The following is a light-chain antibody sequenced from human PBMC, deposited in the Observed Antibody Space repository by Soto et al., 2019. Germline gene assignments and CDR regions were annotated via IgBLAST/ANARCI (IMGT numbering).Light chain of an antibody. CDR2: DAS. Sequence: EIVLTQSPATLSLSPGERATLSCRASQSVSSYLAWYQQKPGQAPRLLIYDASNRATVIPARFSGSGSGTDFTLTFCSLAPEEFAINSCQQRSNWLTFGGGTKVEIK. V-gene: IGKV3-11*01. CDR3: QQRSNWLT. CDR1: QSVSSY. J-gene: IGKJ4*01.